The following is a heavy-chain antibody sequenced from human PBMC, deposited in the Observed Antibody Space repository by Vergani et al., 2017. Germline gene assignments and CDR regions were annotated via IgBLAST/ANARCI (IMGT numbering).Heavy chain of an antibody. CDR3: ARVGGGPFFDY. J-gene: IGHJ4*02. CDR2: IYYSGST. D-gene: IGHD3-16*01. Sequence: QVQLQESGPGLVKPSETLSLTCTVSGGSISSYYLSWIRQPPGKGLEWIGYIYYSGSTNYNPSLKSRDTISVDTSKNQFSLKLSSVTAADTAVYYCARVGGGPFFDYWGQGTLVTVSS. V-gene: IGHV4-59*01. CDR1: GGSISSYY.